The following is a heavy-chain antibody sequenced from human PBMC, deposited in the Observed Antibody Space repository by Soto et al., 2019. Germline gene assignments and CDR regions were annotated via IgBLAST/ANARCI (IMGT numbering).Heavy chain of an antibody. CDR3: ARGWETVGSTTAFAY. J-gene: IGHJ4*02. CDR1: GGTFSKYG. CDR2: IIPMFGTP. D-gene: IGHD1-26*01. Sequence: QVQLVQSGAEVKKPGSSVKVSCKASGGTFSKYGISWVRQAPGQGLEWMGGIIPMFGTPNYAQRFQGRVTITADKSTRTASMEVRNLKSDDTAVYYCARGWETVGSTTAFAYWGQGTLVTVSS. V-gene: IGHV1-69*06.